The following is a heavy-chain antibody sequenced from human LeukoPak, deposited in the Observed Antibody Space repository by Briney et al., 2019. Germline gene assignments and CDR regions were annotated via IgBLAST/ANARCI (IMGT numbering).Heavy chain of an antibody. CDR2: IKQDGSEK. V-gene: IGHV3-7*01. CDR3: ARDGAYCSSTSCYYFDY. Sequence: GGSLRLSCAASGFTFSSYWMSWVRQAPGKGLEWVANIKQDGSEKYYVDSVKGRFTISRDNAKNSLYLQMNSLRAEDTAVYYCARDGAYCSSTSCYYFDYWGQGALVTVSS. CDR1: GFTFSSYW. J-gene: IGHJ4*02. D-gene: IGHD2-2*01.